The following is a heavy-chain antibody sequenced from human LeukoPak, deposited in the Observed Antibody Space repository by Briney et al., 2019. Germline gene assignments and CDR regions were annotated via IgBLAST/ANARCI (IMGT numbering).Heavy chain of an antibody. V-gene: IGHV3-23*01. J-gene: IGHJ4*02. CDR1: GGTFSSYA. D-gene: IGHD4-17*01. CDR3: AKAMGNYGDYVDY. Sequence: ASVKVSCKASGGTFSSYAISWVRQAPGKGLEWVSAISGSGGSTYYADSVKGRFTISRDNSKNTLYLQMNSLRAEDTAVYYCAKAMGNYGDYVDYWGQGTLVTVSS. CDR2: ISGSGGST.